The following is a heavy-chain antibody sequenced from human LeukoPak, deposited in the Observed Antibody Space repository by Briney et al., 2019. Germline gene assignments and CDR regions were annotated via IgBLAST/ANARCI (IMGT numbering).Heavy chain of an antibody. J-gene: IGHJ4*02. D-gene: IGHD2-2*01. CDR1: GYTFTGNY. CDR3: ARGSGTSWFDY. CDR2: INPSSGGT. Sequence: GASVKVSCKASGYTFTGNYMHWVRQAPGQGLEWMGWINPSSGGTNYAQKFQGRVTMTRDTSISTAYMELSSLRFDDTAVYCCARGSGTSWFDYWGQGTLVTVSS. V-gene: IGHV1-2*02.